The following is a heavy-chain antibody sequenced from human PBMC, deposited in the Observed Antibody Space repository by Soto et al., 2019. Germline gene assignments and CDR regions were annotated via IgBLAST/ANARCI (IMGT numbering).Heavy chain of an antibody. D-gene: IGHD3-10*01. Sequence: GGSLRLSCVASGLTFGSRAMTWVRQAPGEGLQWVSTITDTGGDAKYADSVRGRFVISRDNSKKTLYLQMTSLTAEDSAMYYCATGPTDSYPGSRLFDFWGRGTPVPVSS. J-gene: IGHJ4*02. CDR2: ITDTGGDA. V-gene: IGHV3-23*01. CDR3: ATGPTDSYPGSRLFDF. CDR1: GLTFGSRA.